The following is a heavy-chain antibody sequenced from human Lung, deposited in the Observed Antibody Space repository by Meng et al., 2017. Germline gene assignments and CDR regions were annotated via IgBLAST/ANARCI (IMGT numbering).Heavy chain of an antibody. Sequence: VDWVESGGGLLSPGGSLRLSCAASGFTFTDHWMHWVRQGPGKGLVWVSRINRDGTKPTYADSVKGRFTISRDNAKNTLYLQMNNLRAEDTAFYYCTNDRLNHWGQGALVTVS. J-gene: IGHJ1*01. CDR2: INRDGTKP. CDR1: GFTFTDHW. V-gene: IGHV3-74*01. CDR3: TNDRLNH. D-gene: IGHD1-1*01.